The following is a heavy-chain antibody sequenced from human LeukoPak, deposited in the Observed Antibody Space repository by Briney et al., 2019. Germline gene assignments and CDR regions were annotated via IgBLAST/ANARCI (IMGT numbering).Heavy chain of an antibody. V-gene: IGHV3-23*01. CDR3: AKDVSGCGGDCYIF. CDR1: GFTIGSYA. Sequence: GGSLRLSCAASGFTIGSYAMSWARQAPGKGLEWVSAISSSGGTYYADSVKGRFTISRDNSKNTLYLQMNSLRAEDTAVYYCAKDVSGCGGDCYIFWGQGTLVTVSS. J-gene: IGHJ4*02. D-gene: IGHD2-21*02. CDR2: ISSSGGT.